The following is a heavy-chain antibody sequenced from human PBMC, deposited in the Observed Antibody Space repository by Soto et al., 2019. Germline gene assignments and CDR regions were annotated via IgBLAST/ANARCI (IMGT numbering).Heavy chain of an antibody. D-gene: IGHD3-3*01. CDR3: AKDILSRPKNDFWSGTYGMDV. Sequence: RGSLRLSCAASGFTCDDYTMHWFRQAPGKGLEWVSLISWDGGSTYYADSVRGRFTISRDNSKNSLYLQMNSLRTEDTALYYCAKDILSRPKNDFWSGTYGMDVWGQGTTVTVSS. J-gene: IGHJ6*02. CDR2: ISWDGGST. V-gene: IGHV3-43*01. CDR1: GFTCDDYT.